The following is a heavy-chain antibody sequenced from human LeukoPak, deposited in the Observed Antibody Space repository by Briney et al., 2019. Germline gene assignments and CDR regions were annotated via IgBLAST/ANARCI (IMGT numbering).Heavy chain of an antibody. CDR1: GDTFGRYW. CDR2: IKQDVSEK. Sequence: GGSLRLSCAASGDTFGRYWMSWVRQAPGKGLEWVANIKQDVSEKYYVDSVKGRFTISRDNAKNSLYLQMNSLRAEDTAVYYCARDSKRRIPYYMDVWGKGTTVTVSS. CDR3: ARDSKRRIPYYMDV. J-gene: IGHJ6*03. V-gene: IGHV3-7*01.